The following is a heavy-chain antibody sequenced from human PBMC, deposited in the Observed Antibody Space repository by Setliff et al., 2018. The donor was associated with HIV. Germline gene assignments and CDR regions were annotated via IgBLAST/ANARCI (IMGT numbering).Heavy chain of an antibody. V-gene: IGHV4-4*08. CDR3: ARHASYYDILTGYQYGPFDY. J-gene: IGHJ4*03. Sequence: SETLSLTCTVSGGSISSYYWSWIRQPPGKGLEWIGYIYTSGSTNYNPSLKSRVTISVDTSKNQFSLKLSSVTAADTAVYYCARHASYYDILTGYQYGPFDYWVPETLLVTVSS. CDR1: GGSISSYY. CDR2: IYTSGST. D-gene: IGHD3-9*01.